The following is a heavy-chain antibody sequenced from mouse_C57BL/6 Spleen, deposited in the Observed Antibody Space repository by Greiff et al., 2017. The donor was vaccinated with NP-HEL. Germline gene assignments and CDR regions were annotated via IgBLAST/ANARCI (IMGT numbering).Heavy chain of an antibody. Sequence: VQLQQPGAELVMPGASVKLSCKASGYTFTSYWMHWVKQRPGQGLEWIGEIDPSDSYTNYNQKFKGKSTLTVDKSSSTAYMQLSSLTSEDSAVYYCARYGMVYYFDYWGQGTTLTVSS. D-gene: IGHD1-1*02. V-gene: IGHV1-69*01. CDR2: IDPSDSYT. J-gene: IGHJ2*01. CDR1: GYTFTSYW. CDR3: ARYGMVYYFDY.